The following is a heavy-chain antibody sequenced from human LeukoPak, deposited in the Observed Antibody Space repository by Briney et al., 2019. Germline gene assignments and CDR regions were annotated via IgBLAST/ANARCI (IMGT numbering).Heavy chain of an antibody. CDR2: INPNSGGT. Sequence: ASVKVSCKASGYTFTGYYMHWVRQAPGQGLEWMGWINPNSGGTNYAQKFQGRVTVTRDTSISTAYMELSRLRSDDTAVYYCARDLETLWAFDIWGQGTMVTVSS. CDR3: ARDLETLWAFDI. D-gene: IGHD3-3*01. J-gene: IGHJ3*02. CDR1: GYTFTGYY. V-gene: IGHV1-2*02.